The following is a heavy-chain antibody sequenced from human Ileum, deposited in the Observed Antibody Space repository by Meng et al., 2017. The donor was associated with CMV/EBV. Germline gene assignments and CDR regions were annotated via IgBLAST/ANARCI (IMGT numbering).Heavy chain of an antibody. CDR1: GFTFSNFW. V-gene: IGHV3-74*01. CDR3: ARGTVGTNYYFDY. Sequence: GESLKISCETSGFTFSNFWMHWVRQAPGKGLVWVSRIAYDASKTFYADSVKGRFTTSRDNARNTVYLQMNSLRAEDMAVYYCARGTVGTNYYFDYWGQGTLVTVSS. D-gene: IGHD1-26*01. J-gene: IGHJ4*02. CDR2: IAYDASKT.